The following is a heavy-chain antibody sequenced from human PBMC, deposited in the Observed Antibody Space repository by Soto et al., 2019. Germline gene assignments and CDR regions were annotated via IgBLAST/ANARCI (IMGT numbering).Heavy chain of an antibody. CDR2: IYRTGST. Sequence: SETPSLTCAVSGGSFTSNNWWTWVRQPPGQGLEWIGEIYRTGSTNYNPSLKSRVTISLDKSENQFSLKVTSLTAADTAVYYCASRDPGTSVDYWGQGTLVTVSS. CDR1: GGSFTSNNW. CDR3: ASRDPGTSVDY. J-gene: IGHJ4*02. V-gene: IGHV4-4*02. D-gene: IGHD1-7*01.